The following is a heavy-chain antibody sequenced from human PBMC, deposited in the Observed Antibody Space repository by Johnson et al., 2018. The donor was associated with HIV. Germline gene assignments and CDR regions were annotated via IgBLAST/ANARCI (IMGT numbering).Heavy chain of an antibody. Sequence: VQLVESGGGVVQPGRSLRLSCAASGFTFSSYAMHWVRQAPGKGLEWVAVISYDGSNKYYADSVKGRFTISRDNSKNTLYLQMNSLRAEDTAVYYCARDRAWGDNVVVAAYGAFDIWGQGTMVTVSS. CDR1: GFTFSSYA. J-gene: IGHJ3*02. V-gene: IGHV3-30*04. CDR2: ISYDGSNK. CDR3: ARDRAWGDNVVVAAYGAFDI. D-gene: IGHD2-15*01.